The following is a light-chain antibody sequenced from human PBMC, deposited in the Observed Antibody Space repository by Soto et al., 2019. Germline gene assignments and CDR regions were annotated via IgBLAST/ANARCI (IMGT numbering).Light chain of an antibody. J-gene: IGKJ1*01. V-gene: IGKV1-5*01. Sequence: DIQMTHSPSTLSTSVGDIVTITCRASQSISSWLAWYQQKPGKAPKLLIYDASSLESGVPSRFSGSGSGTEFTLTISSLQSDDFATYYCQQYNSYSTFGQGTKVDIK. CDR1: QSISSW. CDR2: DAS. CDR3: QQYNSYST.